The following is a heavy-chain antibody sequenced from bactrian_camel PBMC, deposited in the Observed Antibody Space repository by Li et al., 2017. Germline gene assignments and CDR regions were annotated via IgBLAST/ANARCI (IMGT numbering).Heavy chain of an antibody. Sequence: QVQLVESGGGLVQAGGSLRLSCAASGFPFSNYDMSWVRQAPGKGLEWVSSIIGDGSNSYYADSLKGRFTISRDNAKNTVYLQMNSLKSEDTARYYCATGLAAYYSGGHYPLSYWARGPRSPSP. CDR2: IIGDGSNS. D-gene: IGHD2*01. CDR1: GFPFSNYD. J-gene: IGHJ4*01. V-gene: IGHV3-2*01.